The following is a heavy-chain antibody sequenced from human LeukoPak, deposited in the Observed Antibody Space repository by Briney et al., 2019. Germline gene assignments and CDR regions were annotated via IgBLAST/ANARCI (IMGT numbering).Heavy chain of an antibody. J-gene: IGHJ5*02. CDR2: IYSGGST. Sequence: HPGGSLRLSCAASGFTFSDYYMSWVRQAPGKGLEWVSVIYSGGSTYYADSVKGRFTISRDNSKNTLYPQMNSLRAEDTAVYYCARENGYDLENWFDPWGQGTLVTVSS. D-gene: IGHD5-12*01. CDR3: ARENGYDLENWFDP. CDR1: GFTFSDYY. V-gene: IGHV3-53*01.